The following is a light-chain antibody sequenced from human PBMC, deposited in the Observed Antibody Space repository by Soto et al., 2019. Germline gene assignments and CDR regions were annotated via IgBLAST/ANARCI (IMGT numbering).Light chain of an antibody. CDR3: CSYADTNTLI. CDR2: EGS. J-gene: IGLJ2*01. CDR1: SSDVGSSKL. Sequence: QSALTQPPSVSVSPGQSITFSCTGTSSDVGSSKLVSWYQQYPGRAPKLMIYEGSNRPSGVSTRFSGSSSSKSGSTASLTISGLQAQDEADYYCCSYADTNTLIFGGGT. V-gene: IGLV2-23*01.